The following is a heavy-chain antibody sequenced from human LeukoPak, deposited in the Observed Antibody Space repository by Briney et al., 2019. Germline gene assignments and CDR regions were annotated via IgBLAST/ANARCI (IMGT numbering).Heavy chain of an antibody. CDR2: IYHSGST. CDR3: ARHHTIFGVVTWFDP. D-gene: IGHD3-3*01. Sequence: PSETLSLTCAVSGYSISSGYYWGWIRQPPGKGLEWIGSIYHSGSTYYNPSLKSRVTISVDTSKNPVSLKLSSVTAADTAVYYCARHHTIFGVVTWFDPWGQGTLVTVSS. J-gene: IGHJ5*02. V-gene: IGHV4-38-2*01. CDR1: GYSISSGYY.